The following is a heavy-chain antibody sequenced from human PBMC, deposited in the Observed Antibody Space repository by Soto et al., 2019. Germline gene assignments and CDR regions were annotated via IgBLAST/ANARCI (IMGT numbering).Heavy chain of an antibody. Sequence: SETLSLTCTVSGGSISSGAYYWSWIRQHPGKGLEWIVYIYYSGSTYYNPSLKSRVTISVDTSKNQFSLKLSSVTAADTAVYYCASSALAAAGTGWFDPWGQGTLVTVSS. CDR2: IYYSGST. J-gene: IGHJ5*02. CDR1: GGSISSGAYY. CDR3: ASSALAAAGTGWFDP. V-gene: IGHV4-31*03. D-gene: IGHD6-13*01.